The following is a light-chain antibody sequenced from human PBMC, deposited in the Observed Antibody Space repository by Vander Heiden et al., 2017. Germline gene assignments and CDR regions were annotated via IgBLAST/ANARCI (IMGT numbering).Light chain of an antibody. CDR1: QSVLYSSNNKNY. CDR2: WAS. CDR3: QQYDSTPRT. J-gene: IGKJ2*01. Sequence: IVMTQSPDSLAVSLGERATINCKSSQSVLYSSNNKNYLAWYQQKPGQPPKLLIYWASTRESGVPDRFSGSGSGTDFTLTISSLQAEDVAVYYCQQYDSTPRTFGQGTKLEIK. V-gene: IGKV4-1*01.